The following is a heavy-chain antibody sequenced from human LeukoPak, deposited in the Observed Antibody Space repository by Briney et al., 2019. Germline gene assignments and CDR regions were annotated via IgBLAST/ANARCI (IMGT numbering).Heavy chain of an antibody. J-gene: IGHJ2*01. Sequence: SETLSLTCTVSGGSISSGSYSWSWIRQPAGKGLEWIGRIYTSGSTNYNPSLKSRVTISVDTSKNQFSLKLSSVTAADTAVYYCARDRPSYYYDSSGYYTGYWYFDLWGRGTLVTVSS. CDR2: IYTSGST. CDR1: GGSISSGSYS. V-gene: IGHV4-61*02. CDR3: ARDRPSYYYDSSGYYTGYWYFDL. D-gene: IGHD3-22*01.